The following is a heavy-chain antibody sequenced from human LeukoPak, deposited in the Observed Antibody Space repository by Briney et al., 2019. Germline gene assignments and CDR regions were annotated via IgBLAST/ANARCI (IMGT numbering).Heavy chain of an antibody. V-gene: IGHV5-51*01. J-gene: IGHJ3*02. D-gene: IGHD4-17*01. CDR1: GYSFTSYW. Sequence: GESLQISCKGSGYSFTSYWIGWVRQMPGKGLEWMGIIYPGDSDTRYSPSFQGQVTISADKSISTAYLQWSSLKASDTAMYYCARRGATVTTYLAFDIWGQGTMVTVSS. CDR2: IYPGDSDT. CDR3: ARRGATVTTYLAFDI.